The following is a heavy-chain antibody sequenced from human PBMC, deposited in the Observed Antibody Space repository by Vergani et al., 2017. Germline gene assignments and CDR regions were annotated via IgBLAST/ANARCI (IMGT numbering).Heavy chain of an antibody. CDR3: ARVAEYCSGGSCYSGRDFAY. CDR1: GYTFTSYD. V-gene: IGHV1-8*01. D-gene: IGHD2-15*01. CDR2: MNPNSGNT. Sequence: QVQLVQSGAEVKKPGASVKVSCKASGYTFTSYDINWVRQATGQGLEWMGWMNPNSGNTGYAQKFQGRVTMTRNTSISTAYMELSSLRSEDTAVYYCARVAEYCSGGSCYSGRDFAYWGQGTLVTVAS. J-gene: IGHJ4*02.